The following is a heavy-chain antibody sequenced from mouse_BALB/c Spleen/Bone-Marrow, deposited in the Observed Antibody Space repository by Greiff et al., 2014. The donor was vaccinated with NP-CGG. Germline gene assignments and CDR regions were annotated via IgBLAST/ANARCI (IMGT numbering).Heavy chain of an antibody. Sequence: VQLQQPGAELVKPGASVKLSCTASGFNIKDTYMHWVKQRPEQGLEWIGRIDPANGNTKYDPKFQGKATITADTSSNTAYLQHSSLTSEDTAVYYCAPYYYGSSQFAYWGQGTLVTVSA. J-gene: IGHJ3*01. D-gene: IGHD1-1*01. V-gene: IGHV14-3*02. CDR2: IDPANGNT. CDR1: GFNIKDTY. CDR3: APYYYGSSQFAY.